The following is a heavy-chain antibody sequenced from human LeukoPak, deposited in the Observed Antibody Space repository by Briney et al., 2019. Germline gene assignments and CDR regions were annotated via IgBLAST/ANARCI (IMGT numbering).Heavy chain of an antibody. D-gene: IGHD3-10*01. CDR2: IWYDGSNK. Sequence: GGSLRLSCAASGFTFSTYGIHWVRQAPGKGLEWVAVIWYDGSNKYYADSVKGRFTISRDNSKNTLYLQMNSLRAEDTAVYYCARGRHYGSGSHAWFDPWGQGTLVTVSS. J-gene: IGHJ5*02. V-gene: IGHV3-33*01. CDR1: GFTFSTYG. CDR3: ARGRHYGSGSHAWFDP.